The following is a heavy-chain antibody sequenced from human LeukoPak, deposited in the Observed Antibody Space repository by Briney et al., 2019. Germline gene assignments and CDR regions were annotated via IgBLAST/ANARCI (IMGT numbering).Heavy chain of an antibody. Sequence: SETLSLTCVVSGASISSSSYYWGWIRQPPEKGLEWIGSIYYSGSTYYNPSLKSRVTISVDTSKNQFSLKLSSVTAADTAVYYCARHSGSGLYYFDYWGQGTLVTVSS. CDR2: IYYSGST. V-gene: IGHV4-39*01. D-gene: IGHD2-15*01. CDR1: GASISSSSYY. J-gene: IGHJ4*02. CDR3: ARHSGSGLYYFDY.